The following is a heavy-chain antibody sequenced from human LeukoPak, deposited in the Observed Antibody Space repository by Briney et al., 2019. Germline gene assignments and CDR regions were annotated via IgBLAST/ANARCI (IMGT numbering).Heavy chain of an antibody. CDR1: GGSFSGYY. J-gene: IGHJ6*03. D-gene: IGHD1-26*01. V-gene: IGHV4-34*01. CDR3: ARRASGSPFYYYYYMDV. CDR2: INHSGST. Sequence: PSETLSLTCAVYGGSFSGYYWSWIRQPPGKGLEWIGEINHSGSTNYNPSLKSRVTISVDTSKNQFSLKLSSVTAADTAVYYCARRASGSPFYYYYYMDVWGKGTTVTVSS.